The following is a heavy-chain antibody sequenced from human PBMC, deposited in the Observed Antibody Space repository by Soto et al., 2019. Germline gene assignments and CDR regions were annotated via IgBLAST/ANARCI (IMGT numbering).Heavy chain of an antibody. Sequence: QVQLVESGGGVVQPGRSLRLSCAASGFTFSSYGMHWVRQAPGKGLEWVAVISYDGSNKYYADSVKGRFTISRDNGKNTLYLQMNSLRAEDRAVYYCAKGVVQLWLFGAFDYWGQGTLVTGSS. V-gene: IGHV3-30*18. J-gene: IGHJ4*02. CDR1: GFTFSSYG. CDR3: AKGVVQLWLFGAFDY. D-gene: IGHD5-18*01. CDR2: ISYDGSNK.